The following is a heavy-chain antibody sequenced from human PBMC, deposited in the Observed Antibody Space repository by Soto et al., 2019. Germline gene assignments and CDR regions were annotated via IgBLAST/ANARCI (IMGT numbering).Heavy chain of an antibody. CDR2: IYYSGST. V-gene: IGHV4-30-4*01. CDR3: ARDSLAYCGGDCYSVYYYGMDV. CDR1: GGSISSGDYY. D-gene: IGHD2-21*02. J-gene: IGHJ6*02. Sequence: TLSLTCTVSGGSISSGDYYWSWIRQPPGKGLEWIGYIYYSGSTYYNPSLKSRVTISVDTSKNQFSLKLSSVTAADTAVYYCARDSLAYCGGDCYSVYYYGMDVWGQGTTVTVSS.